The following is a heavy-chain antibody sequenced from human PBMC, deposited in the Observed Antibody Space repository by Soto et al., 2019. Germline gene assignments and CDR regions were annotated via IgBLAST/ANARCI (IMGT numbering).Heavy chain of an antibody. Sequence: SETLSLTCAVYGGSFSGYYWSWIRQPPGKGLEWIGEINHSGSTNYNPSLKSRVTISVDTSKNQFSLKLSSVTAADTAVYYCARERPTMVRGVKNYYYYGMDVWGQGTTVTV. CDR3: ARERPTMVRGVKNYYYYGMDV. D-gene: IGHD3-10*01. V-gene: IGHV4-34*01. CDR2: INHSGST. J-gene: IGHJ6*02. CDR1: GGSFSGYY.